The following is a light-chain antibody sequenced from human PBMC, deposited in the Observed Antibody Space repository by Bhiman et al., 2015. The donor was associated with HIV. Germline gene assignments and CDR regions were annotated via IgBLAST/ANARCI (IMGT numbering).Light chain of an antibody. V-gene: IGLV3-21*01. CDR2: YDS. J-gene: IGLJ1*01. CDR3: QAWDSRVLYV. CDR1: NIGSKS. Sequence: SYELTQPPSVSVAPGKTARITCGGNNIGSKSVHWYQQKPGQAPVLVIYYDSDRPSGIPERFSGSNSGNTATLTISRVEAGDEADYYCQAWDSRVLYVFGNGTKVSVL.